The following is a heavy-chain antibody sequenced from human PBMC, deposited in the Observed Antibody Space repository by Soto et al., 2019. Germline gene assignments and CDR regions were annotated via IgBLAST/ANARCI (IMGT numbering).Heavy chain of an antibody. CDR1: GFTFSTYG. CDR3: GRDGALGDTAVVDS. D-gene: IGHD5-18*01. V-gene: IGHV3-33*01. J-gene: IGHJ4*02. CDR2: IWYDGSNK. Sequence: QVQLVESGGGVVQPGKSLRLSCAASGFTFSTYGMHWVRQAPGKGLEWVAGIWYDGSNKYHGASLKGRFTISRDNSKNTLYLQINNLRAEDTAVYYCGRDGALGDTAVVDSWGQGTLVSVSS.